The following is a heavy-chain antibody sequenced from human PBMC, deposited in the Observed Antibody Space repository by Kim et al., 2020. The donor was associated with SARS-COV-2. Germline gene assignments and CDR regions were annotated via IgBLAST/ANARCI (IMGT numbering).Heavy chain of an antibody. CDR3: ARIRAYYGSGSPRYFDC. D-gene: IGHD3-10*01. J-gene: IGHJ4*02. Sequence: SGPTLVKPTQTLTLTCTFSGFSLSTSGMCVSWIRQPPGKALEWLALIDWDDDKYYSTSLKTRLTISKDTSKNQVVLTMTNMDPVDTATYYCARIRAYYGSGSPRYFDCWGQGTLGTVSP. V-gene: IGHV2-70*01. CDR2: IDWDDDK. CDR1: GFSLSTSGMC.